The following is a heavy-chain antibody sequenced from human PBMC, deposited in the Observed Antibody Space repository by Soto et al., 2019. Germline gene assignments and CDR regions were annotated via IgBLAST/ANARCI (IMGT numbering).Heavy chain of an antibody. CDR3: TRAAIRGELLEY. CDR1: GFTFSSYA. D-gene: IGHD1-7*01. Sequence: GGSLRLSCVASGFTFSSYAMSWVRQAPGKGLEWVSGIRGSGGTTYYADSVKGRFTISRDNYKNTLNLQMNSLRVEDTAVYYCTRAAIRGELLEYWGQGTQVTVSS. CDR2: IRGSGGTT. V-gene: IGHV3-23*01. J-gene: IGHJ4*02.